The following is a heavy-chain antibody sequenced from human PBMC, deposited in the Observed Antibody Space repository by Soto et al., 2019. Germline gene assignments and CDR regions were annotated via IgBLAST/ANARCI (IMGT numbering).Heavy chain of an antibody. V-gene: IGHV3-49*04. J-gene: IGHJ6*02. CDR1: GFTFGDYA. Sequence: LRLSCTASGFTFGDYAMSWVRQAPGKGLEWVGFIRSKAYGGTTEYAASVKGRFTISRDDSKSIAYLQMNSLKTEDTAVYYCTRDDTYDFWSGCYSDYYYYGMDVWGQGTTVTVSS. CDR3: TRDDTYDFWSGCYSDYYYYGMDV. CDR2: IRSKAYGGTT. D-gene: IGHD3-3*01.